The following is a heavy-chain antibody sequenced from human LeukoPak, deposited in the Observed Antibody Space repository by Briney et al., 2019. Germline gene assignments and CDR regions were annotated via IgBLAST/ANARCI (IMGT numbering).Heavy chain of an antibody. V-gene: IGHV3-21*01. J-gene: IGHJ6*02. CDR1: GFTFSSYS. D-gene: IGHD3-22*01. CDR2: ISSSSSYI. CDR3: ARCMTARSRSRYYYDSSGYIIPYYYGMDV. Sequence: GGSLRLSCAASGFTFSSYSMNWVRQAPGKGLEWVSSISSSSSYIYYADSVKGRFTISRDNAKNSLYLQMNSLRAEDTAVYYCARCMTARSRSRYYYDSSGYIIPYYYGMDVWGQGTTVTVSS.